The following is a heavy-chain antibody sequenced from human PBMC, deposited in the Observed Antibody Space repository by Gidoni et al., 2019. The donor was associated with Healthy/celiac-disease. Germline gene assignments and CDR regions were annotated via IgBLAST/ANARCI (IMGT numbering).Heavy chain of an antibody. CDR1: GGSFSGYY. J-gene: IGHJ4*02. V-gene: IGHV4-34*01. D-gene: IGHD6-19*01. CDR3: ARDSSGRFDY. Sequence: QVQLQPWGAGLLKPSETLSLTCAVYGGSFSGYYWSWIRQPPGKGLEWIGEINHSGSTNYNPSLKSRVTISVDTSKNQFSLKLSSVTAADTAVYYCARDSSGRFDYWGQGTLVTVSS. CDR2: INHSGST.